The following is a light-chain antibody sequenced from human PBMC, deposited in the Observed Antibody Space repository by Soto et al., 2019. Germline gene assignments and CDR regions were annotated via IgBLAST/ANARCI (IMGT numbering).Light chain of an antibody. CDR2: DAS. CDR1: QDISNY. J-gene: IGKJ5*01. CDR3: QQYDNLIT. Sequence: DLPMTQSPFSLSASVGGRVTITFQASQDISNYLNWYQQKPGKAPKLLIYDASNLETGVPSRFSGSGSGTDFTFTISSLQPEDIATYYCQQYDNLITFGQGTRLENK. V-gene: IGKV1-33*01.